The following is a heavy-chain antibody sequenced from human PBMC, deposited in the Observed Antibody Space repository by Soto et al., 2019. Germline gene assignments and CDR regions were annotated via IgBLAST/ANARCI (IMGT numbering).Heavy chain of an antibody. Sequence: QVQLQQWGAGLLKPSETLSLTCAVYGGSFSGYYWTWIRQPPRTGLEWIGEINHSGSTNYNPSLKSRVTISVDTSKNQFSLKLTSVTAADTAVYYGERDKITGLFDYWGQGTLVTVSS. J-gene: IGHJ4*02. D-gene: IGHD2-8*02. CDR1: GGSFSGYY. CDR3: ERDKITGLFDY. V-gene: IGHV4-34*01. CDR2: INHSGST.